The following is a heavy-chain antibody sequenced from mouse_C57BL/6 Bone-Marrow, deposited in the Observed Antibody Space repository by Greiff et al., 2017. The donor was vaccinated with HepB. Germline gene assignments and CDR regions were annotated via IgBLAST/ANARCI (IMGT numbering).Heavy chain of an antibody. CDR3: ARHRRYAIDY. CDR2: ISNLAYSI. V-gene: IGHV5-15*01. Sequence: EVKLVESGGGLVQPGGSLKLSCAASGFTFSDYGMAWVRQSPRKGPEWVAFISNLAYSIYYADTVTGRITISRENDNNTMYLEMSSLRSEDTAMYYCARHRRYAIDYWGQGTSVTVSS. CDR1: GFTFSDYG. J-gene: IGHJ4*01.